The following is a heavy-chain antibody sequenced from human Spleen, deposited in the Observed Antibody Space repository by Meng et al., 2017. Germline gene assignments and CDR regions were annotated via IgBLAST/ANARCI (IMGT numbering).Heavy chain of an antibody. CDR2: IYTSGST. CDR3: ARVNSYGQNYYYYGMDV. D-gene: IGHD5-18*01. J-gene: IGHJ6*02. Sequence: GSLRLSCTVSGGSISSYYWSWIRQPAGKGLEWIGRIYTSGSTNYNPSLKSRVTMSVDTSKNQFSLKLSSVTAADTAVYYCARVNSYGQNYYYYGMDVWGQGTTVTVSS. CDR1: GGSISSYY. V-gene: IGHV4-4*07.